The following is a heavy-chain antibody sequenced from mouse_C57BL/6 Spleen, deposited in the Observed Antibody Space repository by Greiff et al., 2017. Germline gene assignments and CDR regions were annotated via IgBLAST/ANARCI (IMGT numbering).Heavy chain of an antibody. Sequence: QVQLQQPGAELVRLGSSVKLSCKASGYTFTSYWMHWVKQRPIQGLEWIGNIDPSDSETHYNQKFKDKATLTVDKSSSTAYMQLSSLTSEDSAVYYCARRGDYYGSTWYFDVWGTGTTVTVSS. CDR3: ARRGDYYGSTWYFDV. J-gene: IGHJ1*03. CDR1: GYTFTSYW. CDR2: IDPSDSET. D-gene: IGHD1-1*01. V-gene: IGHV1-52*01.